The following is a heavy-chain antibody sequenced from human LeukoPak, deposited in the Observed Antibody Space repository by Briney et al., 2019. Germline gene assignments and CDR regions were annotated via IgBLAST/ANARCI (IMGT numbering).Heavy chain of an antibody. CDR2: IYSGGST. Sequence: GGSLRLSCGASGFTVSSNYMSWVRQAPGKGLEWVSVIYSGGSTYYADSVKGRFTISRDNSKNTLYLQMNSLRAEDTAVYYCARGEIPKTDAFDIWGQGTMVTVSS. D-gene: IGHD1-26*01. V-gene: IGHV3-53*01. CDR3: ARGEIPKTDAFDI. J-gene: IGHJ3*02. CDR1: GFTVSSNY.